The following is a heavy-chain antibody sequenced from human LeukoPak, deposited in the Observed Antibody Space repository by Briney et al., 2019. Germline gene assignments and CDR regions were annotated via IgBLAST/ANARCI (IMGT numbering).Heavy chain of an antibody. CDR3: AKAPIYCSSTSCPFDY. V-gene: IGHV1-69*05. CDR1: GGTSSSYA. Sequence: GASVKVSCKASGGTSSSYAISWVRQAPGQGLEWMGGIIPIFGAANYAQKFQGRVTITTDESTSTAYMELSSLRSEDTAVYYCAKAPIYCSSTSCPFDYWGQGTLVTVSS. D-gene: IGHD2-2*01. CDR2: IIPIFGAA. J-gene: IGHJ4*02.